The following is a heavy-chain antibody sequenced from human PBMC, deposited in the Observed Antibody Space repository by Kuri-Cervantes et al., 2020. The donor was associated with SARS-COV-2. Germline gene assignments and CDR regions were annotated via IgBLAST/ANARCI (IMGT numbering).Heavy chain of an antibody. CDR1: GHSFTSYW. CDR2: IYPGDSDT. CDR3: ARELTGDMLADY. J-gene: IGHJ4*02. Sequence: KVSCKGSGHSFTSYWIGWVRQMPGKGLEWTGIIYPGDSDTRYSPSFQGQVTISADKSISTAYLQWSSLKASDTAMYYCARELTGDMLADYWGQGTLVTVSS. V-gene: IGHV5-51*01. D-gene: IGHD7-27*01.